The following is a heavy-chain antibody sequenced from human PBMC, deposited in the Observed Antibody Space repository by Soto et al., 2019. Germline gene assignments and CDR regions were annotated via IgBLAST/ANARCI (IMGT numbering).Heavy chain of an antibody. CDR2: IWYDGSNK. Sequence: QVQLVESGGGVVQPGRSLRLSCAASGFTFSSYGMHRVRQAPGKGLEWVAVIWYDGSNKYYADSVKGRFTISRDNSKNTLYLQMNSLRAEDTAVYYCARDGDEWELPFDYWGQGTLVTVSS. J-gene: IGHJ4*02. CDR3: ARDGDEWELPFDY. CDR1: GFTFSSYG. D-gene: IGHD1-26*01. V-gene: IGHV3-33*01.